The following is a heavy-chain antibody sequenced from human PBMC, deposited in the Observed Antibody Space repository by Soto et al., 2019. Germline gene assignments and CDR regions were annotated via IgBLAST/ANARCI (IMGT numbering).Heavy chain of an antibody. CDR3: ARVGRTGWFRRAFDI. CDR2: IIPIFGTA. Sequence: AASVKVSCKASGGTFSSYAISWVRQAPGQGLEWMGGIIPIFGTANYAQKFQGRVTITADESTSTAYMELSSLRSEDTAVYYCARVGRTGWFRRAFDIWGQGTMVTVSS. V-gene: IGHV1-69*13. D-gene: IGHD6-19*01. J-gene: IGHJ3*02. CDR1: GGTFSSYA.